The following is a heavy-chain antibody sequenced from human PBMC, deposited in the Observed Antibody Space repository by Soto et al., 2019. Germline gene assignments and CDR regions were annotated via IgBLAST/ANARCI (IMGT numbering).Heavy chain of an antibody. CDR2: ISGSGGST. CDR3: AKDWDDGDYEKVHDGGAFDI. CDR1: GFTFSSYA. D-gene: IGHD4-17*01. Sequence: EVQLLESGGGLVQSGGSLRLSCAASGFTFSSYAMSWVRQAPGKGLEWVSAISGSGGSTYYADSVKGRFTIARDNSKNTLYLQMNSLRAEDTAVYYCAKDWDDGDYEKVHDGGAFDIWGQGTMVTVSS. V-gene: IGHV3-23*01. J-gene: IGHJ3*02.